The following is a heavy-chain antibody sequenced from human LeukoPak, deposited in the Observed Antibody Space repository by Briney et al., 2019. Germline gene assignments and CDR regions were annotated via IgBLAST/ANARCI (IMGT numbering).Heavy chain of an antibody. CDR2: IRYDGSNK. D-gene: IGHD1-26*01. V-gene: IGHV3-30*02. J-gene: IGHJ4*02. Sequence: GGSLRLSCAASGFNFSDYYMTWIRQAPGKGLEWVAFIRYDGSNKYYADSVKGRFTISRDNSKNTLYLQMNSLRAEDTAVYYCAKDLVGANDYWGQGTLVTVSS. CDR3: AKDLVGANDY. CDR1: GFNFSDYY.